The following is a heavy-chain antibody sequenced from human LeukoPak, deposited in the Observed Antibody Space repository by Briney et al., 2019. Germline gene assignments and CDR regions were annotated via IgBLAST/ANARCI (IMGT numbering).Heavy chain of an antibody. CDR1: GYTFTGYY. CDR3: ARDGRTGTTDY. J-gene: IGHJ4*02. D-gene: IGHD1-14*01. Sequence: ASVKVSCKASGYTFTGYYMHWVRQAPGQGLEWMGWINPNSGGTNCAQKLQGWVTMTRGTSISTAYMELSRLRSDDTAVYYCARDGRTGTTDYWGQGTLVTVSS. V-gene: IGHV1-2*04. CDR2: INPNSGGT.